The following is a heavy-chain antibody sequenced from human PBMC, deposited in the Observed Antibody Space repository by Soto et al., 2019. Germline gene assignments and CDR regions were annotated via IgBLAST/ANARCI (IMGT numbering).Heavy chain of an antibody. Sequence: SETLSLTCTVSGGSISSGGYYWSWIRQHPGKGLEWIGYIYYSGSTYYNPSLKSRVTISVDTSKNQFSLKLSSVTAADTAVYYCARVGEGNWFDPWGQGTLVTVSS. V-gene: IGHV4-31*03. J-gene: IGHJ5*02. CDR1: GGSISSGGYY. D-gene: IGHD3-3*01. CDR2: IYYSGST. CDR3: ARVGEGNWFDP.